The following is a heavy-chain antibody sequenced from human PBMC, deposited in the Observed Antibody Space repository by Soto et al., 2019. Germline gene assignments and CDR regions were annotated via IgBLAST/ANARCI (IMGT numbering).Heavy chain of an antibody. V-gene: IGHV3-15*01. D-gene: IGHD1-1*01. CDR1: GLTFSIAW. Sequence: EEQLVESGGGLVKRGGSLRLSCAASGLTFSIAWLSWVRQAPGKGLEWVGRIKNNADGGTTDNAAPVKDRFTISRDDSKSTLYLQMNSLQTEDTAMYYCTSMNGRDAFDIWGQGTMVTVSS. J-gene: IGHJ3*02. CDR2: IKNNADGGTT. CDR3: TSMNGRDAFDI.